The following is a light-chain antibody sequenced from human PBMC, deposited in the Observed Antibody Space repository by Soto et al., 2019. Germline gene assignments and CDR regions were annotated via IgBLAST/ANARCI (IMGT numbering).Light chain of an antibody. CDR1: SSNIGSNT. V-gene: IGLV1-44*01. CDR2: SNN. Sequence: QSVLTQPPSASGTPGQRVTISCSGSSSNIGSNTVSWYQQLPPRAPKLLIFSNNQRPSGVPDRFSGSKSGTSASLAISGLQSEDEADYYCATWADGLNSYVFGTGTKLTVL. CDR3: ATWADGLNSYV. J-gene: IGLJ1*01.